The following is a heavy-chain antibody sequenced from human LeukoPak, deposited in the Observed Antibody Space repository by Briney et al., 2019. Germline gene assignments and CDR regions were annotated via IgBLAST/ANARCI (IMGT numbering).Heavy chain of an antibody. CDR1: GYTFTGYY. J-gene: IGHJ4*02. D-gene: IGHD3-10*01. CDR2: INPNSGGT. V-gene: IGHV1-2*06. Sequence: ASVKVSCKASGYTFTGYYMHWVRQAPGQGLEWMGRINPNSGGTNYAQKFQGRVTMTRDTSISTAYMELSRLRSDDTAVYYCARITHGSGSYRDYWGQGTLVTVSS. CDR3: ARITHGSGSYRDY.